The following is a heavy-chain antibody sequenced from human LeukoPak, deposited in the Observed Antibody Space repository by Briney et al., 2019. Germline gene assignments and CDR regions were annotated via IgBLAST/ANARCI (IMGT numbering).Heavy chain of an antibody. J-gene: IGHJ4*02. D-gene: IGHD4-17*01. CDR1: GYSISSGDY. CDR3: ARNSTVTSPSTGYFDY. V-gene: IGHV4-38-2*01. CDR2: VYYSGST. Sequence: SETLSLTCAVSGYSISSGDYWGWIRQPPGKGLEWIGSVYYSGSTHYNPSLKSRVTISVDRSRNQLSLRLSSVTAADTAVYYCARNSTVTSPSTGYFDYWGQGTLATVSS.